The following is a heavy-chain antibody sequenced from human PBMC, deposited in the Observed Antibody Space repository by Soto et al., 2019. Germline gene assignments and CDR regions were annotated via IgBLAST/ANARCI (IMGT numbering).Heavy chain of an antibody. V-gene: IGHV1-8*01. D-gene: IGHD3-3*01. CDR1: VYTFTRQD. J-gene: IGHJ4*02. Sequence: ASVKVSCQASVYTFTRQDFNRVRQATGQGLEWMGWMNPNSGNTGYAQKFQGRVTMTRNTSISTAYMELSSLRSEDTAVYYCARGLRRHPGITIFRVVTRQYYVDYWGQVPLVTFSS. CDR2: MNPNSGNT. CDR3: ARGLRRHPGITIFRVVTRQYYVDY.